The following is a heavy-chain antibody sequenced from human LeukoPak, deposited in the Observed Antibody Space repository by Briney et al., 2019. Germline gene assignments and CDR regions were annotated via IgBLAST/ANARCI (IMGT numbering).Heavy chain of an antibody. CDR2: MNPNSGNT. J-gene: IGHJ6*03. V-gene: IGHV1-8*01. Sequence: ASVKVSCKASGYTITSYDINWVRQATGQGLEWMGWMNPNSGNTGYAQKFQGRVTMTRNTSISTAYMGLSSLRSEDTAVYYCASKLHYYYYYHMDVWGKGTTVTVSS. CDR3: ASKLHYYYYYHMDV. CDR1: GYTITSYD.